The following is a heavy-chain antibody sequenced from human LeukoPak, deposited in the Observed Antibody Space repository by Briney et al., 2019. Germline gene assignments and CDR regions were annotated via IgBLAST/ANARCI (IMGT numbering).Heavy chain of an antibody. J-gene: IGHJ4*02. CDR2: IIPTFGTA. CDR1: GGTFSSYA. D-gene: IGHD2-2*01. Sequence: GASVKVSCKASGGTFSSYAISWVRQAPGQGLEWMGGIIPTFGTANYAQKFQGRVTITTDESTSTAYMELSSLRSEDTAVYYCASFAGTSCQQQCDYWGQGTLVTVSS. CDR3: ASFAGTSCQQQCDY. V-gene: IGHV1-69*05.